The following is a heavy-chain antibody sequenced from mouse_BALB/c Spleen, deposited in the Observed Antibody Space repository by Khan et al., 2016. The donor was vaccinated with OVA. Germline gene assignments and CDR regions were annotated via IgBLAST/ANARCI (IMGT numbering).Heavy chain of an antibody. D-gene: IGHD1-1*01. V-gene: IGHV3-2*02. CDR3: ARKNYSVYAVDY. CDR2: ISYSGST. J-gene: IGHJ4*01. Sequence: EVQLQESGPGLVKPSQSLSLTCTVTGYSITTNYAWDWIRQFPGNKLEWMGYISYSGSTSYNPSLKSRISITRDTSKNQFFLQLNSVTTEDTATYYFARKNYSVYAVDYWGQGTSVTVSS. CDR1: GYSITTNYA.